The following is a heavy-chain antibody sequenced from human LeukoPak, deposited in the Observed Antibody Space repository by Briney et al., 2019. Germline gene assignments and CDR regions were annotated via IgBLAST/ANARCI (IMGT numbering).Heavy chain of an antibody. J-gene: IGHJ5*02. CDR2: MNPNSGNT. V-gene: IGHV1-8*03. CDR3: ARGRHPPLEWLPHGPWFDP. D-gene: IGHD3-3*01. Sequence: ASVKVSCKASGYTFTSYDINWVRQATGQGLEWMGWMNPNSGNTGYAQKFQGRVTITRNTSISTAYMELSSLRSEDTAVYYCARGRHPPLEWLPHGPWFDPWGQGTLVTVSS. CDR1: GYTFTSYD.